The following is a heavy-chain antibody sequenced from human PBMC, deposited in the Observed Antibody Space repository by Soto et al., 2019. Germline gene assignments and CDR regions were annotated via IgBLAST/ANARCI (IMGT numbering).Heavy chain of an antibody. Sequence: VGSLRLSCAASGFTFSSYGMHWVRQAPGKGLEWVAVIWYDGSNKYYADSVKGRFTISRDNSKNTLYLQMNSLRAEDTAVYYCARDLRYYDILTGYYVYYYYGMDVWGQGTTVIVSS. CDR2: IWYDGSNK. J-gene: IGHJ6*02. CDR1: GFTFSSYG. CDR3: ARDLRYYDILTGYYVYYYYGMDV. V-gene: IGHV3-33*01. D-gene: IGHD3-9*01.